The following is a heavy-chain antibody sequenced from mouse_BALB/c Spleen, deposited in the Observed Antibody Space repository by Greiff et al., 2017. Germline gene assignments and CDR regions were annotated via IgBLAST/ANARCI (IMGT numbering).Heavy chain of an antibody. V-gene: IGHV5-12-2*01. CDR3: ARLYYGSSYYAMDY. CDR1: GFTFSSYT. D-gene: IGHD1-1*01. Sequence: EVKLVESGGGLVQPGGSLKLSCAASGFTFSSYTMSWVRQTPEKRLEWVAYISNGGGSTYYPDTVKGRFTISRDNAKNTLYLQMSSLKSEDTAMYYCARLYYGSSYYAMDYWGQGTSVTVSS. CDR2: ISNGGGST. J-gene: IGHJ4*01.